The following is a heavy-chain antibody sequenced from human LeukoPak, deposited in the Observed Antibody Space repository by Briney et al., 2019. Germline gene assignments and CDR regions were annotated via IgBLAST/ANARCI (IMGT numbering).Heavy chain of an antibody. V-gene: IGHV3-33*01. D-gene: IGHD5-12*01. J-gene: IGHJ3*02. Sequence: GGSLRLSCAASGFTFSSYGMHWVRQAPGKGLEWVAVIWYDGSNKYYADSVKGRFTISRDNSKNTLYLQVNSLRAEDTAVYHCAREAIVATIRGAFDIWGQGTMVTVSS. CDR2: IWYDGSNK. CDR3: AREAIVATIRGAFDI. CDR1: GFTFSSYG.